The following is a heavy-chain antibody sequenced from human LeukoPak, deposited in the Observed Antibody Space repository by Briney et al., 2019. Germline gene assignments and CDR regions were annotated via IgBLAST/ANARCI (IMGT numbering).Heavy chain of an antibody. V-gene: IGHV1-18*01. J-gene: IGHJ6*03. Sequence: ASVKDSCKASRYTFTSNRIIWVRQAPGQRLEWMGWIKPDNDNTEYGQTFQGRLTMTTDTSTSTIFIELRSLRSDDTAVYYCARVYGYYYYYMDVWGEGTRVSVSS. CDR1: RYTFTSNR. CDR3: ARVYGYYYYYMDV. D-gene: IGHD4-17*01. CDR2: IKPDNDNT.